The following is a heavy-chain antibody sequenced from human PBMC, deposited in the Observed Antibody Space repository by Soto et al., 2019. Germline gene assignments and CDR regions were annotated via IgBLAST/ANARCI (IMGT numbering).Heavy chain of an antibody. CDR2: ISYEGSNK. Sequence: PGGSLRLSCAASGFTFSSYGMHWVRQAPGKGLGWVAVISYEGSNKYYADSVKGRFTISRDNSKNTLYLQMNSLRAEDTAVYYCAKGGTQWELLQGPFDYWGQGTLVTVSS. CDR1: GFTFSSYG. J-gene: IGHJ4*02. CDR3: AKGGTQWELLQGPFDY. D-gene: IGHD1-26*01. V-gene: IGHV3-30*18.